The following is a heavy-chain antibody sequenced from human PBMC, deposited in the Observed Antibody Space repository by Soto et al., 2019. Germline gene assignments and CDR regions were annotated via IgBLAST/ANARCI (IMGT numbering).Heavy chain of an antibody. V-gene: IGHV4-34*01. CDR2: INHSGST. D-gene: IGHD5-12*01. J-gene: IGHJ5*02. CDR1: GGSFSGYY. CDR3: ASKYSGYENNWFDP. Sequence: QVQLQQWGAGLLKPSETLSLTCAVYGGSFSGYYWSWIRQPPGKGLEWIGEINHSGSTNYNPSLKSRVTISVDTSKNQFSLKLSSVTAADTAVYYCASKYSGYENNWFDPWGQGTLVTVSS.